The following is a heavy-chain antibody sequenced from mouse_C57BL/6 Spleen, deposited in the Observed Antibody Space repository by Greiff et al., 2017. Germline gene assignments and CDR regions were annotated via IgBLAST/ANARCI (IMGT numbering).Heavy chain of an antibody. J-gene: IGHJ4*01. Sequence: QVQLQQPGAELVRPGSSVKLSCKASGYTFTSYWMQWVKQRPGQGLEWIGNIDPSDSYTHYNQKFKDKATLTVDKSSSTAYMQLSSLTSEDSAVYYCARGRLRPAMDYWGQGTSVTVSS. V-gene: IGHV1-52*01. CDR2: IDPSDSYT. CDR1: GYTFTSYW. D-gene: IGHD1-1*01. CDR3: ARGRLRPAMDY.